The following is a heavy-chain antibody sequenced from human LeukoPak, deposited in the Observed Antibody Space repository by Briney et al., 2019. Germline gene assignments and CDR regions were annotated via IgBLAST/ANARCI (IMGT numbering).Heavy chain of an antibody. CDR1: GGSISGSPYY. V-gene: IGHV4-39*07. D-gene: IGHD3-10*01. CDR3: ARDTYYYASGSFVDGMDV. CDR2: IYYTGST. J-gene: IGHJ6*02. Sequence: SETLSLTCTVSGGSISGSPYYWSWIRQPPGKGLEWIGSIYYTGSTYYNPSLKSRVTISLDTSKNQFSLRLNSVTAADTAVYYCARDTYYYASGSFVDGMDVWGQGTTVTVSS.